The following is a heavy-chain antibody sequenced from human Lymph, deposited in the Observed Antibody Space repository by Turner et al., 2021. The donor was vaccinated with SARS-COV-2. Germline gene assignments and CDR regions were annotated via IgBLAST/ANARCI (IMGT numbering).Heavy chain of an antibody. CDR3: ARREGGGSLGHIDY. Sequence: EVQLVQSGAEVKKPGESLKISCRPSGYSFTTYWIGWVRQMPGKGLEWMGFTYPGDSDTRYSPSFQGRVTFSADKSTSTAYLRWSSLKAWDTARYSCARREGGGSLGHIDYWGQGTLVTVSS. D-gene: IGHD1-26*01. CDR2: TYPGDSDT. J-gene: IGHJ4*02. V-gene: IGHV5-51*01. CDR1: GYSFTTYW.